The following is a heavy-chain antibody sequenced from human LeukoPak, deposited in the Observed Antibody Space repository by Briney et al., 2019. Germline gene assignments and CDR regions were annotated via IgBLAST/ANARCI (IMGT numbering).Heavy chain of an antibody. D-gene: IGHD2-2*01. Sequence: GGSLRLSCAASGFTFDDYAMHWVRQAPGKGLEWVSLISWDGGSTYYADSVKGRFTISRDNSKSSLYLQMNSLRAEDTALYYCAKDRGCSSTSCYEEVDDGTFDYWGQGTLVTVSS. CDR3: AKDRGCSSTSCYEEVDDGTFDY. J-gene: IGHJ4*02. V-gene: IGHV3-43D*04. CDR1: GFTFDDYA. CDR2: ISWDGGST.